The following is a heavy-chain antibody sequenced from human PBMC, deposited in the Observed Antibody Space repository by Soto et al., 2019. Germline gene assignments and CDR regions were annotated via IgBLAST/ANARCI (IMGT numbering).Heavy chain of an antibody. CDR1: GFTFSNYW. V-gene: IGHV3-7*01. J-gene: IGHJ5*02. Sequence: EVQLVESGGGLVQPGGSLTLSCAASGFTFSNYWMTWVRQAPGKGLEWVANIKQDGGEKYYVDSVKGRFTISRNNAKNSLYLQMNSLRAEDTAVYYSARVIRFSFNWFDLWGQGTLVTVSS. CDR3: ARVIRFSFNWFDL. D-gene: IGHD2-21*01. CDR2: IKQDGGEK.